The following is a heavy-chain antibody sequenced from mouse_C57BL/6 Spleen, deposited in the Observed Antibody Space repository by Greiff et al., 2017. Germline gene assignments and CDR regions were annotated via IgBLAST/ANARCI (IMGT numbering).Heavy chain of an antibody. D-gene: IGHD3-2*02. CDR2: INPNYGTT. Sequence: EVQLQQSGPELVKPGASVTISCKASGYSFTDYNMNWVKQSNGKSLEWIGVINPNYGTTSYNQKFKGKATLTVDQSSSTAYMQLNSLTSEDSAVYYCARVDSSGYGGGRENAMDYWGQGTSVTVSS. J-gene: IGHJ4*01. V-gene: IGHV1-39*01. CDR1: GYSFTDYN. CDR3: ARVDSSGYGGGRENAMDY.